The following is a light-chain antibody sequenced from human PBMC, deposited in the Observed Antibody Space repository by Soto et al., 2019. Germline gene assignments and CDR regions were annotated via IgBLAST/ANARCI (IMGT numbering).Light chain of an antibody. J-gene: IGKJ4*01. CDR2: GAS. CDR3: QQSYSTPLT. V-gene: IGKV3-15*01. CDR1: QSVSSN. Sequence: EIVMTQSPATLSVSPGERATLSCRASQSVSSNLAWYQQKPGQAPRLLIYGASGRATGIPARFSGSGSGTEFTLTISSLQSEDFATYYCQQSYSTPLTFGGGTKVEIK.